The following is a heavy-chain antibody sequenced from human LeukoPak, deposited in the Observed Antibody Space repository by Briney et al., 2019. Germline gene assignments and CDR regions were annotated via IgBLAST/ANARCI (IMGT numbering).Heavy chain of an antibody. J-gene: IGHJ3*02. D-gene: IGHD1-26*01. CDR2: INPNSGGT. CDR1: GYTFTGYY. V-gene: IGHV1-2*02. CDR3: AREWELLQAFDI. Sequence: ASVKVSCKASGYTFTGYYMHWVRQAPGQGLEWMGWINPNSGGTNYAQKFQGRVTMTRDTSISTAYMELSRLRSDDTAVYYCAREWELLQAFDIWGQGTMVTVSS.